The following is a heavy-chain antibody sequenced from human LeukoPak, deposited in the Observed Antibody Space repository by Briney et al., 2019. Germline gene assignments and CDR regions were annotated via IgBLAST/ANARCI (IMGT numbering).Heavy chain of an antibody. CDR1: GFTFSSYS. D-gene: IGHD2-2*01. J-gene: IGHJ5*02. Sequence: GRSLRLSCAASGFTFSSYSMNWVRQAPGKGLEWVSSISSSSSYIYYADSVKGRFTISRDNAKNSLYLQMNSLRAEDTAVYYCARGFNRYQLPQNWFDPWGQGTLVTVSS. V-gene: IGHV3-21*01. CDR2: ISSSSSYI. CDR3: ARGFNRYQLPQNWFDP.